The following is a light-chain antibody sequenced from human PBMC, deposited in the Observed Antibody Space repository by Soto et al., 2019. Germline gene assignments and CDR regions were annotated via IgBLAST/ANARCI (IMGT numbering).Light chain of an antibody. V-gene: IGLV1-44*01. CDR1: TSNVGGNV. J-gene: IGLJ3*02. CDR2: SNN. CDR3: ATWDDSLDGRV. Sequence: QSVLTQPSSVSGTPGHRVTISCSGTTSNVGGNVVNWYQQFPETAPKLIIYSNNFRPSGVPDRFSDSKSGTSASLAISGLQSEDEADYYCATWDDSLDGRVFGGGTKLTVL.